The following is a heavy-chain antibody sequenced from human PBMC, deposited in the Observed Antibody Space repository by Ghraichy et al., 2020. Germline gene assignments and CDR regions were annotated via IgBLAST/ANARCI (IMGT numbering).Heavy chain of an antibody. V-gene: IGHV3-23*01. J-gene: IGHJ3*01. CDR1: GFTFSSYA. CDR2: ISGSGGST. CDR3: AKDQGDYDFWSG. Sequence: GGSLRLSCAAFGFTFSSYAMSWVRQAPGKGLEWVSAISGSGGSTYYADSVKGRFTISRDNSKNTLYLQMNSLRAEDTAVYYCAKDQGDYDFWSGWGQGTMVTVSS. D-gene: IGHD3-3*01.